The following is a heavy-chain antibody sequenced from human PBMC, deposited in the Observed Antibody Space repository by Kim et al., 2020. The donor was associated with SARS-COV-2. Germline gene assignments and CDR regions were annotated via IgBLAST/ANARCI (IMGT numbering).Heavy chain of an antibody. Sequence: SETLSLTCAVSGGSISSSNWWSWVRQPPGKGLEWIGEIYHSGSTNYNPSLKSRVTISVDKSKNQFSLKLSSVTAADTAVYYCARLYYDFWSGYYGGGASLDYWGQGTLVTVSS. D-gene: IGHD3-3*01. CDR3: ARLYYDFWSGYYGGGASLDY. V-gene: IGHV4-4*02. CDR1: GGSISSSNW. J-gene: IGHJ4*02. CDR2: IYHSGST.